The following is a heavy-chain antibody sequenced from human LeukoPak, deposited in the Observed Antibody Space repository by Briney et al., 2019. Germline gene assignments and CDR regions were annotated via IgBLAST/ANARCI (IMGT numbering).Heavy chain of an antibody. CDR1: GGSISGISYY. J-gene: IGHJ4*02. Sequence: PSETLSLTCTVSGGSISGISYYWGWIRQPPGKGLEWIGSIHYSGSTYYNPSLKSRATISVDTSKNQFSLKLSSVTAADTAVHYCARQDYGSGRYYRDYWGQGTLVTVSS. V-gene: IGHV4-39*01. CDR2: IHYSGST. CDR3: ARQDYGSGRYYRDY. D-gene: IGHD3-10*01.